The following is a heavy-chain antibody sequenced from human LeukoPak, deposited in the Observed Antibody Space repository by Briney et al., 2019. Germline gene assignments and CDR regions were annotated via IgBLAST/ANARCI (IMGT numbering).Heavy chain of an antibody. CDR2: IYYSGST. CDR3: ARTAAPSDIYYFDY. D-gene: IGHD6-13*01. CDR1: GGSIRSSSYY. V-gene: IGHV4-39*01. Sequence: SETLSLTCTVSGGSIRSSSYYWGWIRQPPGKGLGWIGSIYYSGSTYYNPSLVSRVTISVDTSKNQFSLRLSSVTAADTAVHYRARTAAPSDIYYFDYWGQGTLVTVSS. J-gene: IGHJ4*02.